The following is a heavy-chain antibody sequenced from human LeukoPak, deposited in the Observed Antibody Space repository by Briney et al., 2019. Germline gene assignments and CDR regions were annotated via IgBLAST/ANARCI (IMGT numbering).Heavy chain of an antibody. CDR1: GFTFSSDS. CDR3: AKVGSGVRAGIRDSPPSYYDSEGYYGRFEL. V-gene: IGHV3-21*01. D-gene: IGHD3-22*01. Sequence: GGSLRLSCAASGFTFSSDSMIWVPHAPGKGLEWVSSISSSSSYLYYADSVKGRFTISRDNANKTLYLQMSSLRGDDTAVYYCAKVGSGVRAGIRDSPPSYYDSEGYYGRFELWGQGTLVTVSS. J-gene: IGHJ5*02. CDR2: ISSSSSYL.